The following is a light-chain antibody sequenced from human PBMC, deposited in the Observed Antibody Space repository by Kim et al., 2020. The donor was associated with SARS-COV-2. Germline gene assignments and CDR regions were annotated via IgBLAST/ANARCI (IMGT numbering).Light chain of an antibody. Sequence: TLSLSPGERATLSCRASQSVSSYLAWYQQKPGQAPRLLIYDASNRATGIPARFSGSGSGTDFTLTISSLEPEDFAVYYCQQRSNFTFGGGTKLEI. V-gene: IGKV3-11*01. CDR2: DAS. CDR1: QSVSSY. J-gene: IGKJ4*01. CDR3: QQRSNFT.